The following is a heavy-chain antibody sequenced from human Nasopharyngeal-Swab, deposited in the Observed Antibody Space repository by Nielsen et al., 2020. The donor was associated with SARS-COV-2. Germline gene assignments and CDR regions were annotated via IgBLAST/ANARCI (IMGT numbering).Heavy chain of an antibody. CDR1: GFTFDDYA. Sequence: GGSLRLSCAASGFTFDDYAMHWVRQAPGKGLEWVSGISWNSGSIGYADSVKGRFTISRDNAKNSLYLQMNSLRAEDTALYYCAKQPAADYGMDVWGQGTTVIVSS. V-gene: IGHV3-9*01. J-gene: IGHJ6*02. CDR3: AKQPAADYGMDV. CDR2: ISWNSGSI. D-gene: IGHD2-2*01.